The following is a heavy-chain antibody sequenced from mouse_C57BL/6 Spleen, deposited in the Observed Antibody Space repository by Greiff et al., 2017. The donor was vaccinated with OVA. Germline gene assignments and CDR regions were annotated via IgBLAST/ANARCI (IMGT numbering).Heavy chain of an antibody. D-gene: IGHD3-3*01. CDR3: AREGRAMDD. CDR2: ISYSGST. CDR1: GYSITSGYD. V-gene: IGHV3-1*01. Sequence: VQLKESGPGMVKPSQSLSLTCTVTGYSITSGYDWHWIRHFPGNQLEWMGYISYSGSTNYNPSLKSRISITHDTSKNHFFLKLNSVTTEDTATYYCAREGRAMDDWGQGTSVTVSS. J-gene: IGHJ4*01.